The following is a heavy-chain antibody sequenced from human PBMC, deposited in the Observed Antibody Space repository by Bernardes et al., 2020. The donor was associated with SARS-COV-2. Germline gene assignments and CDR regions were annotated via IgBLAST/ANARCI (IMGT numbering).Heavy chain of an antibody. J-gene: IGHJ3*02. CDR1: GGSGGSFSDHY. D-gene: IGHD3-22*01. Sequence: SETLSLTCTVSGGSGGSFSDHYLRWVRQPAGKGLEWIGRVYTTGTTNYNPSLNSRINMSVDRSRNQFSLKLSSVTAADTAVYYCARGGSYDGSGYYYPDIFDIWGQGTKVTVSS. CDR2: VYTTGTT. CDR3: ARGGSYDGSGYYYPDIFDI. V-gene: IGHV4-4*07.